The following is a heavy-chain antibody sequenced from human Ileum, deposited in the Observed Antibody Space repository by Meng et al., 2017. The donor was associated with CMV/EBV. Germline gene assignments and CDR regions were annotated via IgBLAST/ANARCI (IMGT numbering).Heavy chain of an antibody. CDR3: ARYTSTYRDY. J-gene: IGHJ4*02. D-gene: IGHD1-26*01. CDR2: ITSGSSI. CDR1: GFTFSSSN. Sequence: VQLAESGGGLVKPGGSLGLSVATSGFTFSSSNMNWVRQAPGKGLEWVSSITSGSSIFYADSVKGRFTISRDNAKNLFFLQMDSLRADDTAVYYCARYTSTYRDYWGQGTLVTVSS. V-gene: IGHV3-21*06.